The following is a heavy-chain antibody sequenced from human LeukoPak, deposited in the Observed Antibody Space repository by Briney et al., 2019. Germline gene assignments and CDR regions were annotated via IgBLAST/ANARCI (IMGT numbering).Heavy chain of an antibody. J-gene: IGHJ6*02. CDR3: ARNLGATGYYGMDV. CDR1: GFTFSSYA. V-gene: IGHV3-30-3*01. CDR2: ISYDGSNK. D-gene: IGHD1-26*01. Sequence: GGSLRLSCAASGFTFSSYAMHWVRQAPGKGLEWVAVISYDGSNKYYANSVKGRFTISRDNSKNTLYLQMNSLRAEDTAVYYCARNLGATGYYGMDVWGQGTTVTVSS.